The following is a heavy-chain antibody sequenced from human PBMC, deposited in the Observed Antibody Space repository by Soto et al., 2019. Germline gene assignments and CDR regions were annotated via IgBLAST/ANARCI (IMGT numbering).Heavy chain of an antibody. CDR2: ISGNGRII. J-gene: IGHJ4*02. D-gene: IGHD4-17*01. CDR3: ARDFDADSRTDFDY. CDR1: GFIFSDYY. Sequence: QVQLVESGGGLVKPGGSLRLSCATSGFIFSDYYMHWIRQAPGKGLEWISYISGNGRIIQYADSAKGRFTISRDNAQNSLYLHMNSLRAEDTALYFGARDFDADSRTDFDYWGQGTLVTVSS. V-gene: IGHV3-11*01.